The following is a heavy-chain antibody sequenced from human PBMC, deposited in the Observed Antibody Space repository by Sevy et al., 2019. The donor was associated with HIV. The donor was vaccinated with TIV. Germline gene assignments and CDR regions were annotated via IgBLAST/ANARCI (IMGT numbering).Heavy chain of an antibody. D-gene: IGHD5-18*01. CDR1: GFSFSSYW. CDR2: MKEDGSEK. J-gene: IGHJ4*02. CDR3: VREGLGGYSYSLDC. V-gene: IGHV3-7*01. Sequence: GGSLRLSCAASGFSFSSYWMSWVRQAPGKGLEWVATMKEDGSEKYYVDSVEGRFTISRDNAKNSLYLQMNSLRAEDTAVYFCVREGLGGYSYSLDCRGQGALVTVSS.